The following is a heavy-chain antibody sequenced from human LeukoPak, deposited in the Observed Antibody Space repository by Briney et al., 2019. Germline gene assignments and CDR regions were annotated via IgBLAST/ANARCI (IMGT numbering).Heavy chain of an antibody. D-gene: IGHD6-13*01. CDR3: ARGRYSIHWYFDL. V-gene: IGHV4-59*01. CDR1: GGSISSYY. Sequence: SETLSLTCTVSGGSISSYYWSWIRQPPGKGLEWIGYIYYSGSTNYNPSLKSRVTISVDTSKNQFSLKLCSVTAADTAVYYCARGRYSIHWYFDLWGRGTLVTVSS. CDR2: IYYSGST. J-gene: IGHJ2*01.